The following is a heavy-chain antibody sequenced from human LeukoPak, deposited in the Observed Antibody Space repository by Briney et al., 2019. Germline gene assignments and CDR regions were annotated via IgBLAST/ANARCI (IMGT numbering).Heavy chain of an antibody. CDR3: TRGRTSCGY. J-gene: IGHJ4*02. CDR1: GFTFSNAW. V-gene: IGHV3-49*04. Sequence: GGSLRLSCAASGFTFSNAWMSWVRQAPGKGLEWVGFIRSKAYGETTEYAASVKGRFTISRDDSKSVAYLQMNSLKTEDTAVYYCTRGRTSCGYWGQGTLVTVSS. D-gene: IGHD2-2*01. CDR2: IRSKAYGETT.